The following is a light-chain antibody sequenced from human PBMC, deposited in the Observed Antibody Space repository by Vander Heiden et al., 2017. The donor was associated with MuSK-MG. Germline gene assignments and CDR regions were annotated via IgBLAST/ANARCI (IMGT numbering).Light chain of an antibody. CDR2: DVT. Sequence: QSALTQPASVSGSPGQSITISCTGSSSDIGDYNFVSWYQQHPGKAPNLLIYDVTYRPSGVSIRFSGSKSGNTASLTISGLQAEDEAHYYCGSYTSTNTPYVFGPGTKVTVL. CDR3: GSYTSTNTPYV. V-gene: IGLV2-14*03. CDR1: SSDIGDYNF. J-gene: IGLJ1*01.